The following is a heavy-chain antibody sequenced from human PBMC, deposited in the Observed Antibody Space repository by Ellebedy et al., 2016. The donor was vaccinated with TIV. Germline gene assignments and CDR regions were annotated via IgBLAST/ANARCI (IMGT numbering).Heavy chain of an antibody. CDR1: GSNFRSYW. CDR2: IRQEGDEI. J-gene: IGHJ5*02. CDR3: ARRASYGDYAVQVNPWFDP. V-gene: IGHV3-7*01. Sequence: GESLKISCAASGSNFRSYWMTWVHQAPGKGLEWVAKIRQEGDEIYYVESVKGRFTISRDNAKNSLFLQMNSLRVEDTAVYYCARRASYGDYAVQVNPWFDPWGQGTLVTVSS. D-gene: IGHD4-17*01.